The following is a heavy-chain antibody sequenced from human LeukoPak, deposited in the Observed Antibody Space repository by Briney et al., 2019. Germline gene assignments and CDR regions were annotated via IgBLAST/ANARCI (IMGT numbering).Heavy chain of an antibody. V-gene: IGHV3-33*01. Sequence: LTFGSSGLTFSNSGMHWVRQAPGKGLEWVAMIWSDGSNKYYADSVKGRFTISRDNSKNTLYLLMNSLRAEDTAVYYCARDKGVRFLDYWGQGTLVTVSS. D-gene: IGHD4-17*01. CDR2: IWSDGSNK. J-gene: IGHJ4*02. CDR1: GLTFSNSG. CDR3: ARDKGVRFLDY.